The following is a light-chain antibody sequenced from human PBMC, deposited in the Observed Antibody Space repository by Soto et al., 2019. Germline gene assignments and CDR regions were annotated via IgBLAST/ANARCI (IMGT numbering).Light chain of an antibody. CDR3: QQRNFRPEIT. CDR1: QSVSSSY. Sequence: EIVLTQSPGTLSLSPGERATLSCRASQSVSSSYLAWYQQKPGQAPRLLIYGASGRATGIPDRFSGSGSGTDFTLTISRLEPEDSAIYYCQQRNFRPEITFGGGTKVEI. CDR2: GAS. J-gene: IGKJ4*01. V-gene: IGKV3-20*01.